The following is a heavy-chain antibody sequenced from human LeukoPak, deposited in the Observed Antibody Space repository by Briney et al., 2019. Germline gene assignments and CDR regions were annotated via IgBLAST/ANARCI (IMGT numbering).Heavy chain of an antibody. CDR3: ARDGPYYYDSSGYYDAFDI. Sequence: SETLSLTCAVYGGSFSGYYWSWIRQPPGKGLEWIGEINHSGSTNYNPSLKSRVTISVDTSKNQFSLKLSSVTAADTAVYYCARDGPYYYDSSGYYDAFDIWGQGTMVTVSS. D-gene: IGHD3-22*01. J-gene: IGHJ3*02. V-gene: IGHV4-34*01. CDR2: INHSGST. CDR1: GGSFSGYY.